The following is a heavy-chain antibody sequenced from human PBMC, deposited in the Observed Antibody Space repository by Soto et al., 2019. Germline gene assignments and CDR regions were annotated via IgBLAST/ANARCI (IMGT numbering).Heavy chain of an antibody. J-gene: IGHJ3*02. Sequence: PSETLSLTCTVSGGSISSYYWSWIRQPAGKGLEWIGRIYTSGGTNYNPSLKSRVTMSVDTSKNQFSLKLSSVTAADTAVYYCARDFPETTYDFWSGYYSDDAFDIWGQGTMVTVSS. CDR3: ARDFPETTYDFWSGYYSDDAFDI. CDR2: IYTSGGT. CDR1: GGSISSYY. V-gene: IGHV4-4*07. D-gene: IGHD3-3*01.